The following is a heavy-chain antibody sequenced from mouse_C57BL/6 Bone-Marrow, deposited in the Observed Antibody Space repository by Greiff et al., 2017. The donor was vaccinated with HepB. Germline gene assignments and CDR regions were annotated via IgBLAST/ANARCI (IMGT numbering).Heavy chain of an antibody. D-gene: IGHD1-1*01. V-gene: IGHV14-4*01. CDR2: IDPENGDT. CDR3: TTWSSYAMDY. Sequence: VQLQQSGAELVRPGASVKLSCTASGFNIKDDYMHWVKQRPEQGLEWIGWIDPENGDTEYASKFQGKATITADTSSNTACLQLSSVTSEDTAVYYCTTWSSYAMDYWGQGTTVTVSS. J-gene: IGHJ4*01. CDR1: GFNIKDDY.